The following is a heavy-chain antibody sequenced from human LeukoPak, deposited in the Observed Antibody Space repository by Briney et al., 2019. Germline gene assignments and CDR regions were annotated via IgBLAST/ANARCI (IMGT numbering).Heavy chain of an antibody. J-gene: IGHJ4*02. CDR3: ARDGGKYYHVPDY. V-gene: IGHV4-39*07. Sequence: MTSATLSLTCTVSGGSISSSSYYWGWIRQPPGKGLEWIGSIFYSGSTYYNPSLKSRVTISVDTSKNQFSLRLSSVTAADTAVYYCARDGGKYYHVPDYWGQGTLVTVSS. CDR1: GGSISSSSYY. CDR2: IFYSGST. D-gene: IGHD3-10*02.